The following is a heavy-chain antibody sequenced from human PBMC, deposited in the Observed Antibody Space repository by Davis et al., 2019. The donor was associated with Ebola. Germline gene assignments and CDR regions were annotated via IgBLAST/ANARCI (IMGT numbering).Heavy chain of an antibody. CDR3: ASGTNGYNPGGYFDS. CDR1: GYSFTTYW. V-gene: IGHV5-51*01. D-gene: IGHD5-24*01. Sequence: GESLKISCKASGYSFTTYWIVCVRQMPGKVLECMGMIFPGDSDTRYSPSFQGHVTISADKSITTAYLQWSSLKASDTAIYYCASGTNGYNPGGYFDSWGQGTLVTVSS. J-gene: IGHJ4*02. CDR2: IFPGDSDT.